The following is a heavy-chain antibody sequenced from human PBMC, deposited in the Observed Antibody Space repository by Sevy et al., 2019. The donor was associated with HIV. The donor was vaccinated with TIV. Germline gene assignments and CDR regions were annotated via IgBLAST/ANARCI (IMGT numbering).Heavy chain of an antibody. V-gene: IGHV3-30*18. CDR1: GFTFSSYG. Sequence: GGSLRLSCAASGFTFSSYGMHWVRQAPGKGLEWVAVISYDGSNKYYADSVKGRFTISRDNSKNTLYLQMNSLRAEDTVVYYRPKDAILWLFYFSAGFDFWGQGTSVTVSS. CDR3: PKDAILWLFYFSAGFDF. D-gene: IGHD3-10*01. CDR2: ISYDGSNK. J-gene: IGHJ4*03.